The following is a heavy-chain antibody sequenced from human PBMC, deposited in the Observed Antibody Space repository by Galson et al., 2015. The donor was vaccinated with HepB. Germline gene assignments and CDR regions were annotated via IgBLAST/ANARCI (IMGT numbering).Heavy chain of an antibody. CDR2: INAGNGNT. V-gene: IGHV1-3*01. CDR3: AREEDYGDYFGLDY. J-gene: IGHJ4*02. D-gene: IGHD4-17*01. CDR1: GYTFTSYA. Sequence: SVKVSCKASGYTFTSYAMHWVRQAPGQRLEWMGWINAGNGNTKYSQKFQGRVTITRDTSASTAYMELSSLRSEDTAVYYCAREEDYGDYFGLDYWGQGTLVTVSS.